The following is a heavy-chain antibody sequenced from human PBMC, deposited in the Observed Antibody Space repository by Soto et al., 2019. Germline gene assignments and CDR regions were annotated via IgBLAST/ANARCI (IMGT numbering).Heavy chain of an antibody. CDR3: ASSRDGFDY. Sequence: QLQLQESGSGLVKPSQTLSLTCAVSGGSISSGGYSWSWIRQPPGKGLEWIGYIYHSGSTYYNPSLKCRVSMSVDRSKSQFSLKLCSVTAADPAVYYCASSRDGFDYWGQGTLVTVSS. CDR2: IYHSGST. V-gene: IGHV4-30-2*01. CDR1: GGSISSGGYS. J-gene: IGHJ4*02.